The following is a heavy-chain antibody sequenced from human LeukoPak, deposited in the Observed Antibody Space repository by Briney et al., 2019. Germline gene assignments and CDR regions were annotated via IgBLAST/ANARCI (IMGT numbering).Heavy chain of an antibody. CDR2: ISSSSSYI. V-gene: IGHV3-21*01. D-gene: IGHD3-22*01. J-gene: IGHJ4*02. Sequence: GGSLRLSCAASGFTLSSYSMNWVRQAPGKGLEWVSSISSSSSYIYYAASVKGRFTISRDNDNNSLYLQKNSMRGEDTTVDYCARGRERYYYDSSGYSEDYWGQGTLVTVSS. CDR3: ARGRERYYYDSSGYSEDY. CDR1: GFTLSSYS.